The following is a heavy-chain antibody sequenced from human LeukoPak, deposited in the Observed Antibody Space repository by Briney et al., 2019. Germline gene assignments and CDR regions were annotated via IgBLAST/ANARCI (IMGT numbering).Heavy chain of an antibody. V-gene: IGHV5-51*01. Sequence: GESLKISCKGSGYRFTNYWIGWVRQMPGKGLEWMGIIFPGDSDTRYSPSFQGQVTISVDKSISTAYLQWRSLKASDTAMYYCSXXXXXGSWGGPFDIWGQGTVVTVSS. CDR1: GYRFTNYW. J-gene: IGHJ3*02. CDR3: SXXXXXGSWGGPFDI. D-gene: IGHD3-16*01. CDR2: IFPGDSDT.